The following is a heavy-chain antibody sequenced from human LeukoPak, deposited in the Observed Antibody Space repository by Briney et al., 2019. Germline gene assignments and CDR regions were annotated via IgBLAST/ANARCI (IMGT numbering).Heavy chain of an antibody. V-gene: IGHV3-21*01. Sequence: PGGSLRLSCAASGFTFSSYSMNWVRQAPGKGLEWVSSISSSSSYIYYADSVKGRFTISRDNAKNSLYLQMNSLRAEDTAVYYCATDRQNYDYVWGSYRLNDYWGQGTLVTVSS. CDR2: ISSSSSYI. J-gene: IGHJ4*02. CDR1: GFTFSSYS. D-gene: IGHD3-16*02. CDR3: ATDRQNYDYVWGSYRLNDY.